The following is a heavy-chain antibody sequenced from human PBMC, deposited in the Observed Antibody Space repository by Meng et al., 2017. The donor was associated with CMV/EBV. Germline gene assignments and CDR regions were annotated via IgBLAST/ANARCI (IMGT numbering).Heavy chain of an antibody. Sequence: GGSLRLSCAASGFTFSSYSMNWVRQAPGKGLEWVSSISSSSYIYYADSVKGRFTISRDNAKNSLYLQMNSLRAEDTAVYYCARGLQGLELLPYDFWSGYYTDFDYWGQGTPVTVSS. J-gene: IGHJ4*02. CDR1: GFTFSSYS. D-gene: IGHD3-3*01. CDR3: ARGLQGLELLPYDFWSGYYTDFDY. V-gene: IGHV3-21*01. CDR2: ISSSSYI.